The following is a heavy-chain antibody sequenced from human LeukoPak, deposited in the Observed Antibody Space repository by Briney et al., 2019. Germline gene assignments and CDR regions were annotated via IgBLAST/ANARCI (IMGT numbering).Heavy chain of an antibody. Sequence: PETPSLTCAVYGGSFSGYYWSWIRQPPGKGLEWIGEINHSGSTNYNPSLKSRVTISVDTSKNQFSLKLSSVTAADTAVYYCARGGYYDSSGYPRTFDYWGQGTLVTVSS. CDR2: INHSGST. V-gene: IGHV4-34*01. J-gene: IGHJ4*02. CDR3: ARGGYYDSSGYPRTFDY. D-gene: IGHD3-22*01. CDR1: GGSFSGYY.